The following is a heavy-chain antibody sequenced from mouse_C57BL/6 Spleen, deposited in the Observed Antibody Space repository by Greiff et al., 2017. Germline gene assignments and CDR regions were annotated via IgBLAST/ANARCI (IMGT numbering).Heavy chain of an antibody. CDR3: ARLGANWALMDY. V-gene: IGHV5-17*01. D-gene: IGHD4-1*01. J-gene: IGHJ4*01. Sequence: EVKLVESGGGLVKPGGSLKLSCAASGFTFSDYGMHWVRQAPEKGLEWVAYISSGSSTIYYAHTVKGRFTISRDNAKNTLFLQMTSLRSEDTAMYYCARLGANWALMDYWGQGTSVTVSS. CDR2: ISSGSSTI. CDR1: GFTFSDYG.